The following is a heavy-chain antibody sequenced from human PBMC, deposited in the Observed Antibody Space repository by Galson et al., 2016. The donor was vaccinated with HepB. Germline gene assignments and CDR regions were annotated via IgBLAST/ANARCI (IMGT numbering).Heavy chain of an antibody. CDR2: ISHSGST. Sequence: SETLSLTCAVSDYSISSGYYWGWIRQPPGKGLEWIGTISHSGSTYYNPSLKSRVTISMDTSKNQFSLKLSSVTAADTAAYYCARDRISYNWDAGYWGQGTLVTVSS. CDR3: ARDRISYNWDAGY. V-gene: IGHV4-38-2*02. D-gene: IGHD1-1*01. CDR1: DYSISSGYY. J-gene: IGHJ4*02.